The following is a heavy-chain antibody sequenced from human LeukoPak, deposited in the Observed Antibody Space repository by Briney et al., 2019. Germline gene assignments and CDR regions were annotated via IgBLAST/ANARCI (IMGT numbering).Heavy chain of an antibody. V-gene: IGHV3-21*01. D-gene: IGHD6-19*01. CDR1: GFTFNSYS. CDR2: ISTSSSYI. Sequence: PGGSLRLSCAASGFTFNSYSMNWVRQAPGKGLEWVSSISTSSSYIYYADSVKGRFTISRDNAKNSLYLQMNSLRAEDTAVYYCARDQWLAYYYYMDVWGKGTTVTVSS. CDR3: ARDQWLAYYYYMDV. J-gene: IGHJ6*03.